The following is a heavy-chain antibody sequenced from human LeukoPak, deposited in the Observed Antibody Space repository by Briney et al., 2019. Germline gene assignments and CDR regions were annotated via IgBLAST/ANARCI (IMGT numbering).Heavy chain of an antibody. V-gene: IGHV3-11*01. Sequence: PGGSLRLSCAASGFTFSDYYMSWIRQAPGKGLEWVSYISSSGSTIYYADSVKGRFTISRDNAKNSLYLQMNSLRAEDTAVYYCARGGEYDSSGYFSIVYYYYGMDVWGQGTTVTVSS. J-gene: IGHJ6*02. D-gene: IGHD3-22*01. CDR3: ARGGEYDSSGYFSIVYYYYGMDV. CDR2: ISSSGSTI. CDR1: GFTFSDYY.